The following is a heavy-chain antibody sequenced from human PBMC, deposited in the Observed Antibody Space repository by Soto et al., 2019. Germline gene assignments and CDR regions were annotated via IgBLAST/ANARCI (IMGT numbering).Heavy chain of an antibody. CDR3: ARAGYCGPGCFYYFDY. Sequence: GSLRLSCAVSGFTFGSYWMNWVRLIPGKGLEWVAYIKPDGSATYYVDSVKGRFTISRDNAKNSLYLQMNSLRVEDTSVYYCARAGYCGPGCFYYFDYWGQGTLVTVSS. J-gene: IGHJ4*02. D-gene: IGHD2-21*02. CDR1: GFTFGSYW. V-gene: IGHV3-7*01. CDR2: IKPDGSAT.